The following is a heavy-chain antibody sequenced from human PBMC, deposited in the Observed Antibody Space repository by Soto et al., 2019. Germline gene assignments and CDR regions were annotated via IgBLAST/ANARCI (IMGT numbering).Heavy chain of an antibody. CDR3: AREGYDSSGYYREYYYYYGMDV. V-gene: IGHV4-31*03. CDR1: GGYISSGGYY. D-gene: IGHD3-22*01. Sequence: SETLSLTCTVSGGYISSGGYYWSWIRQHPGKGLEWIGYIYYSGSTYYNPSLKSRVTISVDTSKNQFSLKLSSVTAADTAVYYCAREGYDSSGYYREYYYYYGMDVWGQGTTVTVSS. J-gene: IGHJ6*02. CDR2: IYYSGST.